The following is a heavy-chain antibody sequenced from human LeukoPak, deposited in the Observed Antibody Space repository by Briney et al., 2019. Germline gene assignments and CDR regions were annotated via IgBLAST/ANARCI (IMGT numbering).Heavy chain of an antibody. V-gene: IGHV4-4*07. D-gene: IGHD6-19*01. CDR3: ASSAAVGGVKWFDP. CDR1: GGSISSYY. CDR2: IYNTGST. J-gene: IGHJ5*02. Sequence: SETLSLTCTVFGGSISSYYGSWIRQTAGKGLEWIGRIYNTGSTDYSPSLRSRVTISVDKSKNQLSLKLNSVTAADTAVYYCASSAAVGGVKWFDPWGQGTLVTVSS.